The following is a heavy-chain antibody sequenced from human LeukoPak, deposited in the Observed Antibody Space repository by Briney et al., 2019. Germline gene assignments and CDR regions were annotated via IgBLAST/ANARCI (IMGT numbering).Heavy chain of an antibody. Sequence: GGSLRLSCAASGFTITAYAMSWVRQSPGKGLEWVSGIGITSEYIHYADSVKGRFTISRDNSKNTVYLEMSSLRAEDTAVYYCARDDYYGSGSYYFDYWGQGTLVTVSS. CDR2: IGITSEYI. V-gene: IGHV3-23*01. CDR3: ARDDYYGSGSYYFDY. J-gene: IGHJ4*02. CDR1: GFTITAYA. D-gene: IGHD3-10*01.